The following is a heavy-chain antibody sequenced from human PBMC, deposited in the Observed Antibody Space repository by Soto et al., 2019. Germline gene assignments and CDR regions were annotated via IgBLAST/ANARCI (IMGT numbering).Heavy chain of an antibody. CDR2: IWYDGSNK. Sequence: QVQLVESGGGVVQPGRSLRLSCAASGFTFSSYGMHWVRQAPGKGLEWVAVIWYDGSNKYYADSVKGRFTISRDNSKNPLYEKIKGLRAGDRAVYSCAGNLWGNIAGDHGGRGTLFTFPS. J-gene: IGHJ4*02. CDR3: AGNLWGNIAGDH. D-gene: IGHD6-13*01. V-gene: IGHV3-33*01. CDR1: GFTFSSYG.